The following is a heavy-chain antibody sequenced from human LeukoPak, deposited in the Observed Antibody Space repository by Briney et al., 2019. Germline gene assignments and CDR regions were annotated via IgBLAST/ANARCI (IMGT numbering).Heavy chain of an antibody. V-gene: IGHV4-59*12. CDR2: IYHTGST. D-gene: IGHD1-26*01. J-gene: IGHJ4*02. Sequence: SVTLSLTCSVSGGPMTEYYGSWIRHPGGEGLEWIGYIYHTGSTNYSPSLKSRDTMSVDATRNQFSLKLVSVTAADTAVYYCARDRGTTGYYYLDSWGQGILVTVSS. CDR3: ARDRGTTGYYYLDS. CDR1: GGPMTEYY.